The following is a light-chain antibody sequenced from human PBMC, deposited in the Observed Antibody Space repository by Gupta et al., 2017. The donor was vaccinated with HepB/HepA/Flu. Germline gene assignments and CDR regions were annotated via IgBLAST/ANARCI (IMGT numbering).Light chain of an antibody. CDR2: EVS. V-gene: IGLV2-8*01. J-gene: IGLJ2*01. Sequence: SALTHPPSASGSPGPSVTISCTGTSSDVGGYNYVSWYQQHPGKAPNLMIYEVSKRPSGVPDRFSGSKSGNTASLTVSGRQAEDEADYYCSSYAGSNNLVFGGGTKLTVL. CDR3: SSYAGSNNLV. CDR1: SSDVGGYNY.